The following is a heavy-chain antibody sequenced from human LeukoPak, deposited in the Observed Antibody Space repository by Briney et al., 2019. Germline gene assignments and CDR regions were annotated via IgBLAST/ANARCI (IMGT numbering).Heavy chain of an antibody. CDR3: ARGQPHDYGDYGANFDY. Sequence: GGSLRLSCAASGFTFSSYSMNWVRQAPGKGLEWVSSISSSSSYIYYADSVKGRFTISRDNAKNSLYLQMNSLRADDTAVYYCARGQPHDYGDYGANFDYWGQGTLVTVSS. V-gene: IGHV3-21*01. D-gene: IGHD4-17*01. CDR1: GFTFSSYS. J-gene: IGHJ4*02. CDR2: ISSSSSYI.